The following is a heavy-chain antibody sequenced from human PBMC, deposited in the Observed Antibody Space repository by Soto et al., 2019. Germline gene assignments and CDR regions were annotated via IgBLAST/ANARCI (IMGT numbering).Heavy chain of an antibody. D-gene: IGHD2-2*01. Sequence: SETLSLTCTVSGGSISTYYWSWIRQPAGKGLEWIGRIYASGSTNYNPSLKSRVTMSVATSKNRFSLKLSSVTAADTAVYYCARGGMVIIPTATAFDYWGQGTLVTVSS. J-gene: IGHJ4*02. CDR3: ARGGMVIIPTATAFDY. CDR2: IYASGST. CDR1: GGSISTYY. V-gene: IGHV4-4*07.